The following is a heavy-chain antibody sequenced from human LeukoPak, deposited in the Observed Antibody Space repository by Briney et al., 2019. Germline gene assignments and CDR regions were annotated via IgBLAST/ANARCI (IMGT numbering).Heavy chain of an antibody. CDR3: ASGDFWSGYPYMPFDY. V-gene: IGHV4-59*01. CDR2: IYYSGST. J-gene: IGHJ4*02. CDR1: GGSISSYY. Sequence: PSETLSLTCTVSGGSISSYYWSWIRQPPGKGLEWIGYIYYSGSTNYNPSLKSRVTISVDTSKNQFSLKLSSVTAADTAVYYCASGDFWSGYPYMPFDYWGQGTLVTVSS. D-gene: IGHD3-3*01.